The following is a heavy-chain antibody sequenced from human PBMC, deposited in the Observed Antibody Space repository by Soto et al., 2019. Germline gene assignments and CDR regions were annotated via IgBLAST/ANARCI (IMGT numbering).Heavy chain of an antibody. D-gene: IGHD2-21*02. CDR1: GYSISSGSY. Sequence: SETLSLTCTVSGYSISSGSYWGWIRQPPGKGPEWIASIYHGGTTFYSPSFQGQVTISADKSISTAYLQWSSLKASDTAMYYCARAYCGGDCYFDYWGQGTLVTVSS. CDR3: ARAYCGGDCYFDY. V-gene: IGHV4-38-2*02. CDR2: IYHGGTT. J-gene: IGHJ4*02.